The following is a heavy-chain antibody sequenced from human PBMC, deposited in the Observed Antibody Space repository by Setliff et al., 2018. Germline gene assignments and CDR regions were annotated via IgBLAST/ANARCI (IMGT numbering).Heavy chain of an antibody. J-gene: IGHJ3*02. CDR2: ISAYNGNT. D-gene: IGHD3-10*01. V-gene: IGHV1-18*01. CDR1: GYTFANYG. CDR3: ARDLNRWFGEFAFDI. Sequence: ASVKVSCKASGYTFANYGISWVRQAPGQGLEWMGWISAYNGNTNYAQNLQGRVTMTTDTSTSTAYMELRSLRSDDTAVYYCARDLNRWFGEFAFDIWGQGTMVTVSS.